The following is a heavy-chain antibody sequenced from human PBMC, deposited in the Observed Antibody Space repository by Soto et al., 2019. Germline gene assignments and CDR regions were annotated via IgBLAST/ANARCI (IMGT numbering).Heavy chain of an antibody. CDR2: INAGNGNT. CDR3: ARASRYCSGGSCRLGVAAFDI. CDR1: GYTFTSYA. J-gene: IGHJ3*02. D-gene: IGHD2-15*01. Sequence: ASVKVSCKASGYTFTSYAMHWVRQAPGQRLEWMGWINAGNGNTKYSQKFQGRVTITRDTSASTAYMELSSLRSEDTAVYYCARASRYCSGGSCRLGVAAFDIWGQGTMVTVSS. V-gene: IGHV1-3*01.